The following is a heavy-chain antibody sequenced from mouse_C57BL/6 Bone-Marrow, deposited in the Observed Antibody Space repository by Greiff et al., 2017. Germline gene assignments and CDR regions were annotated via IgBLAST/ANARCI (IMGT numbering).Heavy chain of an antibody. V-gene: IGHV2-5*01. D-gene: IGHD1-3*01. CDR3: AKKGGSKGAMDY. CDR1: GISLTSGG. CDR2: IWRGGST. Sequence: QVQLKESGPGLVQPSQSLSITCTVTGISLTSGGLHWVRHSPGQGLKRLGVIWRGGSTDYNAAFMSRLRITKDKSKSQVFFKMKSLQSDDTDIYYCAKKGGSKGAMDYGGQGTSVTVSS. J-gene: IGHJ4*01.